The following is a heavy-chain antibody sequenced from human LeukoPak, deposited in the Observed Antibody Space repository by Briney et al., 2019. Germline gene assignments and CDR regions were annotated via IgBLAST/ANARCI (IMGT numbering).Heavy chain of an antibody. D-gene: IGHD3-10*01. J-gene: IGHJ1*01. V-gene: IGHV3-21*01. CDR2: ISSSSSYI. CDR3: ARDSDPEYFQH. Sequence: KSGGSLRLSCAASGFTFSSYSMNWVRQAPGKGLEWVSSISSSSSYIYYADSVKGRFTISRDNAKNSLYLQMNSLRAEDTAVYYCARDSDPEYFQHWGQGTLVTVSS. CDR1: GFTFSSYS.